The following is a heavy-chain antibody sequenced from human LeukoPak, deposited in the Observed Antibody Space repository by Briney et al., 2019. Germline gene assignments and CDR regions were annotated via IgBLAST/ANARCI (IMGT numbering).Heavy chain of an antibody. Sequence: GESLQISCKGSGSTFTSYWIGWVRQMPGKGLEWMGIIHPGDFDTRYSPSFQGQVTISVDKSISTAYLQWSSLKASDTAMYYCARSPWNYYDYWGQGTLVTVSS. CDR2: IHPGDFDT. V-gene: IGHV5-51*01. CDR1: GSTFTSYW. J-gene: IGHJ4*02. CDR3: ARSPWNYYDY. D-gene: IGHD5-12*01.